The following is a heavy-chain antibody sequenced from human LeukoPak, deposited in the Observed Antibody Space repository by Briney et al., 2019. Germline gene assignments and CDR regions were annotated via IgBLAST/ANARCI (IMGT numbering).Heavy chain of an antibody. J-gene: IGHJ3*02. CDR3: ARLAVVAAFDI. CDR2: IYYCWST. D-gene: IGHD2-2*01. Sequence: SETLSLTCTVSGGSISSSSYYWGWIRQPPGRGLEWLGSIYYCWSTYYNPSLKSRVTISVDTSKNQYSLKLSSVTAAETAVYYCARLAVVAAFDIWGQGRMVTVSS. V-gene: IGHV4-39*01. CDR1: GGSISSSSYY.